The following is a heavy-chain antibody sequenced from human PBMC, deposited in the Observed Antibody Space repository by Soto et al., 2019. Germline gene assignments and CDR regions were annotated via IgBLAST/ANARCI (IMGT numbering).Heavy chain of an antibody. CDR3: ARMNQLAPKRNAFDI. J-gene: IGHJ3*02. CDR1: GHSISLYF. D-gene: IGHD1-1*01. V-gene: IGHV4-59*01. Sequence: SETLSLTSTVSGHSISLYFWIWIRQHPGKGLEWIGYISYSGTTRYNPSLKSRVTMSIDTSKNPFSLSLTSVTAADTAVYYCARMNQLAPKRNAFDIWGQGTMVT. CDR2: ISYSGTT.